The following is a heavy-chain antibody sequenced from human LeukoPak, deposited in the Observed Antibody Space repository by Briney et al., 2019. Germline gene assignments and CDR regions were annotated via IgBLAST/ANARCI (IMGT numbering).Heavy chain of an antibody. CDR1: GGSLSSGGYY. V-gene: IGHV4-61*02. D-gene: IGHD3-10*01. Sequence: TLSLTCTVSGGSLSSGGYYWSWIRQPAGKGLEWIGRIYTNGNTNYNPSLKSRVTISVDTSKNQFSLKLSSVTAADTAVYYCARGGYYYGSGSYPLNYWGQGTLVTVSS. CDR2: IYTNGNT. J-gene: IGHJ4*02. CDR3: ARGGYYYGSGSYPLNY.